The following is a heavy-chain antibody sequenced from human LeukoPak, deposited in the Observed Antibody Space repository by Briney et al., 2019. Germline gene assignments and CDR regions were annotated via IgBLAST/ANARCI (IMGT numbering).Heavy chain of an antibody. Sequence: SETLSLTCTVSGGSISSYYWSWIRQPPGKGLEWIGYIYYSGSTNYNPSLKSRVTISVDTSKNQFSLKLSSVTAADTAVYYCARGRGSCSSTSCYAYFDYWGQGTLVTVSS. J-gene: IGHJ4*02. D-gene: IGHD2-2*01. CDR1: GGSISSYY. CDR3: ARGRGSCSSTSCYAYFDY. CDR2: IYYSGST. V-gene: IGHV4-59*01.